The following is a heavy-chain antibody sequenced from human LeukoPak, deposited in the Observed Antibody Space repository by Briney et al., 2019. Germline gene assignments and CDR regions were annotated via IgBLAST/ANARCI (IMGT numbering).Heavy chain of an antibody. Sequence: GESLKISCAASGFTFSDYYMSWIRQAPGKGLEWVSYISSSGSTIYYADSVKGRFTISRDNAKNSLYLQMNSLRAEDTAVYYCARDGYGGKIYYFDYWGQGTLVTVSS. CDR3: ARDGYGGKIYYFDY. CDR1: GFTFSDYY. V-gene: IGHV3-11*04. D-gene: IGHD4/OR15-4a*01. J-gene: IGHJ4*02. CDR2: ISSSGSTI.